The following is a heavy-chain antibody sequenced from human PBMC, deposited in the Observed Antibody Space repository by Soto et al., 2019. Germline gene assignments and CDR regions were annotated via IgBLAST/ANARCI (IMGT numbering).Heavy chain of an antibody. V-gene: IGHV4-31*03. Sequence: QVQLQESGPGLVKLSQTLSLTCTVSGGSISSGGYYWSWIRQHPGKGLEWIGYIYYSGSTYYNPSLKSRVTISVDTSKNQFSLKLSSVTAADTAVYYCARDSGYDYGDVFYYYYMDVWGKGTTVTVSS. CDR3: ARDSGYDYGDVFYYYYMDV. D-gene: IGHD5-12*01. CDR2: IYYSGST. CDR1: GGSISSGGYY. J-gene: IGHJ6*03.